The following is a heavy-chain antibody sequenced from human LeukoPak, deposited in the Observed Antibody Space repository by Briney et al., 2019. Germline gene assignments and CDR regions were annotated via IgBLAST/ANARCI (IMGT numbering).Heavy chain of an antibody. CDR3: ARHARGYYGSGSLIDC. CDR1: GGSISSSSYY. Sequence: SETLSLTCTVSGGSISSSSYYWGWLCQPPGKGLEWLGSIYYSGSTYYNPSLKSRVTISVDTSKNQFSLKLSSVTAADTAVYYCARHARGYYGSGSLIDCWGQGTLVTVSS. CDR2: IYYSGST. V-gene: IGHV4-39*01. J-gene: IGHJ4*02. D-gene: IGHD3-10*01.